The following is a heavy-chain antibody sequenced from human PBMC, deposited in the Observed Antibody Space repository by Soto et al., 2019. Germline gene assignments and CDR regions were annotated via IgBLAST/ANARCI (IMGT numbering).Heavy chain of an antibody. CDR2: ISGSGGST. D-gene: IGHD5-12*01. CDR3: AKDAAGYSGYDYRDYYYYGMDV. Sequence: GGSLRLSCAGSGFTFSSYAMSWVRQAPGKGLEWVSAISGSGGSTYYADSVKGRFTISRDNSKNTLYLQMNSLRAEDTAVYYCAKDAAGYSGYDYRDYYYYGMDVWGQGTTVTVSS. CDR1: GFTFSSYA. V-gene: IGHV3-23*01. J-gene: IGHJ6*02.